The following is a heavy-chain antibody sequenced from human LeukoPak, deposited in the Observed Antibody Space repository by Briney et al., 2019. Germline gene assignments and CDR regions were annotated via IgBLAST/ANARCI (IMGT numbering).Heavy chain of an antibody. J-gene: IGHJ4*02. CDR1: GFTFSSYY. V-gene: IGHV3-7*01. Sequence: GGSLRLSCAASGFTFSSYYMNWVRQAPGKGLEWVANIKQDGSEKYYVDSVKGRFTISRDNAENSLYLQMNSLRAEDTAVYYCARERYGRTYYFDYWGQGTLVTVSS. CDR2: IKQDGSEK. D-gene: IGHD1-1*01. CDR3: ARERYGRTYYFDY.